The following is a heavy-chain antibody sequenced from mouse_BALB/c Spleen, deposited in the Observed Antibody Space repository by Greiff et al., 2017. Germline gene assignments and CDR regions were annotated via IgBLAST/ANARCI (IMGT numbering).Heavy chain of an antibody. Sequence: VQLKESGGGLVKPGGSLKLSCAASGFTFSDYYMYWVRQTPEKRLEWVATISDGGSYTYYPDSVKGRFTISRDNAKNNLYLQMSSLKSEDTAMYYCAREGAYSFDYWGQGTTLTVSS. CDR3: AREGAYSFDY. J-gene: IGHJ2*01. V-gene: IGHV5-4*02. CDR2: ISDGGSYT. D-gene: IGHD2-10*01. CDR1: GFTFSDYY.